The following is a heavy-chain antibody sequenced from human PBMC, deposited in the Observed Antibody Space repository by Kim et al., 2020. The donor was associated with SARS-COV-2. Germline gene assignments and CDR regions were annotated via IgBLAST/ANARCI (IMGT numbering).Heavy chain of an antibody. CDR3: ARGGSYYFDY. V-gene: IGHV1-46*01. D-gene: IGHD3-16*01. CDR2: ST. Sequence: STSHAQEFQGRVTMTRDTSTSTVYMELSSLRSEDTAVYYCARGGSYYFDYWGQGTLVTVSS. J-gene: IGHJ4*02.